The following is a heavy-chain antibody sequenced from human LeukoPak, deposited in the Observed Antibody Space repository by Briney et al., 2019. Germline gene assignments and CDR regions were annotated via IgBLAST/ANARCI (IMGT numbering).Heavy chain of an antibody. CDR3: AREGPETRARWWGGGSDDVEASKPYEY. Sequence: SVKVSCKASGGTFSSAIAWVRQAPGQGLEWMGRIVPILGITNYAQRFQGRVTITADKSTSTAYMELSSLGSDDTAVYYCAREGPETRARWWGGGSDDVEASKPYEYWGQGTLVTVSS. D-gene: IGHD2-15*01. V-gene: IGHV1-69*04. CDR1: GGTFSSA. J-gene: IGHJ4*02. CDR2: IVPILGIT.